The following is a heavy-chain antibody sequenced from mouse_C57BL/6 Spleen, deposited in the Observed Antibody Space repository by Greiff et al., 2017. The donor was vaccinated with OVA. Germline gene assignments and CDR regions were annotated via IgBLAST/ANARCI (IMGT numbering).Heavy chain of an antibody. CDR1: GYTFTDYY. D-gene: IGHD1-1*01. J-gene: IGHJ2*01. CDR3: ARDPLYGSSYFDY. CDR2: INPNNGGT. Sequence: VQLQQSGPELVKPGASVKISCKASGYTFTDYYMNWVKQSHGKSLEWIGDINPNNGGTSYNQKFKGKATLTVDKSSSTAYMELRSLTSEDSAVYYCARDPLYGSSYFDYWGQGTTLTVSS. V-gene: IGHV1-26*01.